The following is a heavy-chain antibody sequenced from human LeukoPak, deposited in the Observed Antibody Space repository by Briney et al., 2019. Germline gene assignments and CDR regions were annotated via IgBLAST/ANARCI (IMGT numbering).Heavy chain of an antibody. CDR1: GGTFSSYA. CDR3: ARNYQSSGYFQFDY. V-gene: IGHV1-69*13. Sequence: GASVKVSCKASGGTFSSYAINWVRQAPGQGLEWMGGIIPIFGTANYAQKFQGRVTITADESTSTAYMELSSLRSEDTAVYYCARNYQSSGYFQFDYWGQGTLVTVSS. D-gene: IGHD3-22*01. CDR2: IIPIFGTA. J-gene: IGHJ4*02.